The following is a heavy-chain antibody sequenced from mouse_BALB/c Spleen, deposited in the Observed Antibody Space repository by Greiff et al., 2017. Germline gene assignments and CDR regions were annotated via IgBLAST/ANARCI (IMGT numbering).Heavy chain of an antibody. D-gene: IGHD1-1*01. CDR2: ISSGSSTI. Sequence: DVMLVESGGGLVQPGGSRKLSCAASGFTFSSFGMHWVRQAPEKGLEWVAYISSGSSTIYYADTVKGRFTISRDNPKNTLFLQMTSLRSEDTAMYYCARYYYGSSHAMDYWGQGTSVTVSS. J-gene: IGHJ4*01. CDR3: ARYYYGSSHAMDY. V-gene: IGHV5-17*02. CDR1: GFTFSSFG.